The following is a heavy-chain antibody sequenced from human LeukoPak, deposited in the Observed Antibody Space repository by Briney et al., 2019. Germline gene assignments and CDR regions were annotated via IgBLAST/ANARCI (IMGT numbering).Heavy chain of an antibody. CDR3: AKDSWAATPSELWFAP. J-gene: IGHJ5*02. CDR2: ISYDGSNK. Sequence: GGSLRLSCVASGFTFDDYAMHWVRQAPGKGLEWVAVISYDGSNKYYADSVKGRFTISRDNSKNTLYLPMNSLRPEDTAVYYSAKDSWAATPSELWFAPWGHGTLVTVSS. V-gene: IGHV3-30*18. D-gene: IGHD1-14*01. CDR1: GFTFDDYA.